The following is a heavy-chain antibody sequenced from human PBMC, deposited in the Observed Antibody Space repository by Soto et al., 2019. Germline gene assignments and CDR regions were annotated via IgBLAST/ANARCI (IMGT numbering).Heavy chain of an antibody. Sequence: QVQLQESGPGLVKPSGTLSLTSAGSGGSISSSNWWSWVREPPGKGLEWIGEIYHSGSTNYNPSLERRVTISVDKSKNQYSLKLSSVTAADTAVYYCAAQREYESSGYYLYYGMDVCGQGTTVTVSS. D-gene: IGHD3-22*01. J-gene: IGHJ6*02. V-gene: IGHV4-4*02. CDR2: IYHSGST. CDR3: AAQREYESSGYYLYYGMDV. CDR1: GGSISSSNW.